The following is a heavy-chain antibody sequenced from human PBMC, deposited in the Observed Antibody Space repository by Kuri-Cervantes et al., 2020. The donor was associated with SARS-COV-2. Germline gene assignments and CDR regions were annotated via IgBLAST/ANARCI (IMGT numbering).Heavy chain of an antibody. CDR3: ARDRGTTGTHFYFYNAMDV. J-gene: IGHJ6*01. CDR2: IYTSGST. Sequence: SCTVSGGSISSGSYYWSWIRQPAGKGLEWIGRIYTSGSTNYNPSLSSRVTISVDTSNKQFSLNLSSFSAAAAAVYFCARDRGTTGTHFYFYNAMDVWGQGTVVTVSS. V-gene: IGHV4-61*02. D-gene: IGHD1-1*01. CDR1: GGSISSGSYY.